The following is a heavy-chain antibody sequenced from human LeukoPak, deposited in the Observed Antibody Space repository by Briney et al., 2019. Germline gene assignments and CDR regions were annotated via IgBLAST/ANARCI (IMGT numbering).Heavy chain of an antibody. V-gene: IGHV3-11*04. CDR2: ISSSGSTI. J-gene: IGHJ5*02. CDR1: GFTFSDYY. CDR3: ARGSYRIAAPGTFDP. D-gene: IGHD6-13*01. Sequence: NSGGSLRLSCAASGFTFSDYYMSWIRQAPGKGLEWVSYISSSGSTIYYADSVKGRFTISRDNAKNSLYLQMNSLRAEDTAVYYCARGSYRIAAPGTFDPWGQGTLVTVSS.